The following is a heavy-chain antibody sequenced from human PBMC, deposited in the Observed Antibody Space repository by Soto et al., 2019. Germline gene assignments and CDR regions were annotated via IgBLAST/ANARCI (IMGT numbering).Heavy chain of an antibody. V-gene: IGHV3-48*01. CDR1: GFTFSSYS. D-gene: IGHD6-6*01. CDR2: ISSSSSTI. CDR3: AREYSSSPVDY. Sequence: GGSLRLSCAASGFTFSSYSMNWVRQAPGKGLEWVSYISSSSSTIYYADSVKGRFTISRDNAKNSLYLQMNSLRAEDTAVYYCAREYSSSPVDYWGQGTLVTVSS. J-gene: IGHJ4*02.